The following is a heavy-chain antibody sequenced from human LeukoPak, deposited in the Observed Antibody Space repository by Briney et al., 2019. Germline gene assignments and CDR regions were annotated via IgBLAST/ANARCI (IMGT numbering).Heavy chain of an antibody. CDR3: ARSVVRSSTSPINNWFDP. J-gene: IGHJ5*02. V-gene: IGHV4-59*01. CDR2: IYYSGST. CDR1: GGSISSYY. Sequence: SETLSLTCTVSGGSISSYYWSWIRQPPGKGLEWIGDIYYSGSTNYNPSLKSRVTISVDTSKNQFSLKLSSVTAADTAVYYCARSVVRSSTSPINNWFDPWGQGTLVTVSS. D-gene: IGHD2-2*01.